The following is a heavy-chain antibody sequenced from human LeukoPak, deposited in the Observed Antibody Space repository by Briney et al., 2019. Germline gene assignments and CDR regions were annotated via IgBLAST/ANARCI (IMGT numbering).Heavy chain of an antibody. CDR3: ARQSITIFGVPRGWFDP. CDR2: IYPGDSDT. Sequence: GESLKISCKGSGYSFTSYWIGWVRQVPGKGLEWMGIIYPGDSDTKYSPSFQGLVTISAGKSISTAYLQWSSLKASDTAMYYCARQSITIFGVPRGWFDPWGQGTLVTVSS. CDR1: GYSFTSYW. V-gene: IGHV5-51*01. J-gene: IGHJ5*02. D-gene: IGHD3-3*01.